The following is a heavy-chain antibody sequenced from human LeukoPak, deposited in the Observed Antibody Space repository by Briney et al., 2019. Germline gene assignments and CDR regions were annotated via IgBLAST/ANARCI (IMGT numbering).Heavy chain of an antibody. D-gene: IGHD6-13*01. V-gene: IGHV3-33*01. CDR3: ARDGINYSSSWYY. CDR2: IWYDGSNK. Sequence: GRSLRLSCAASGFTFSSYGMHWVRQAPGKGLEWLAVIWYDGSNKYYADSVKGRFTISRDNSKNTLYLQMNSLRAEDTAVYYCARDGINYSSSWYYWGQGTLVTVSS. J-gene: IGHJ4*02. CDR1: GFTFSSYG.